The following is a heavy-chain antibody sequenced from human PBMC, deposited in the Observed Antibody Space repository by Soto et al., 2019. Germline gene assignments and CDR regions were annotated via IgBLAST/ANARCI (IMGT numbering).Heavy chain of an antibody. CDR2: IKTKADGGTP. D-gene: IGHD2-21*02. CDR1: GFTFSNAW. CDR3: ARLALLVTTFDY. V-gene: IGHV3-15*07. J-gene: IGHJ4*02. Sequence: PGGSLRLSCAASGFTFSNAWMSWVRQAPGKGLEWVGLIKTKADGGTPDYAAPVKGRFTFSRDNSKNTLSLQMNSLRADDTAVYYCARLALLVTTFDYWGQGALVTVSS.